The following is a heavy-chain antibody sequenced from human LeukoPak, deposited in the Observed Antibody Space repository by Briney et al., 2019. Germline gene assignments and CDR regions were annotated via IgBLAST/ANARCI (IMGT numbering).Heavy chain of an antibody. V-gene: IGHV3-7*01. CDR3: VRGFADS. CDR1: GFIFSNYW. CDR2: IKRDGSDK. D-gene: IGHD3-3*01. Sequence: GGSLRLSCAASGFIFSNYWMAWVRQAPGKGPEWVANIKRDGSDKYYLDSVKGRFTISRDSAKNSLYLQMNSLRVEDTAVYYCVRGFADSWGQGALVTVPS. J-gene: IGHJ5*01.